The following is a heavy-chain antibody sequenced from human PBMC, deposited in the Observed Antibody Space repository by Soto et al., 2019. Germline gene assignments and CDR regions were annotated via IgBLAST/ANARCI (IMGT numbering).Heavy chain of an antibody. CDR3: ERAISGYVT. J-gene: IGHJ5*02. V-gene: IGHV1-3*04. CDR2: INTGNGNT. CDR1: GITSTTYA. Sequence: QVQLVQSGAEVKKPGASVKVSCKASGITSTTYAIHWVRQAPGQGLEWMGWINTGNGNTRYSQRFLGRVSLTTDTLTSTASMDLSSMTSEDTAVYYCERAISGYVTWGQGTLITVSS. D-gene: IGHD5-12*01.